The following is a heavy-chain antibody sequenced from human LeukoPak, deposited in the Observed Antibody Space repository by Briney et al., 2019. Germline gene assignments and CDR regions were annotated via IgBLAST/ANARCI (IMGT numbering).Heavy chain of an antibody. Sequence: GGSLRLSCAPSGSPLSTNGINWVRQPPGKGLGWVSYISSSSSTIYYADSVKGRFTISRDNAKNSLYLQMNSLRAEDTAVYYCARDPAVAGTNFDYWGQGTLVTVSS. CDR2: ISSSSSTI. CDR3: ARDPAVAGTNFDY. J-gene: IGHJ4*02. CDR1: GSPLSTNG. D-gene: IGHD6-19*01. V-gene: IGHV3-48*04.